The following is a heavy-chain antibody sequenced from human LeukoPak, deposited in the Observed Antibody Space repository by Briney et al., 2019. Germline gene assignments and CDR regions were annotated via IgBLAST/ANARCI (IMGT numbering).Heavy chain of an antibody. V-gene: IGHV4-39*01. CDR2: IYYSGST. Sequence: SETLSLTCTVSGGSITSSSYYWGRIRQPPGKGLEWIGSIYYSGSTYYNPSLKSRVTISVDTSKNQFSLKLSSVTAADTAVYYCARVTIFGVVIIPKFDAFDIWGQGTMVTVSS. CDR1: GGSITSSSYY. J-gene: IGHJ3*02. CDR3: ARVTIFGVVIIPKFDAFDI. D-gene: IGHD3-3*01.